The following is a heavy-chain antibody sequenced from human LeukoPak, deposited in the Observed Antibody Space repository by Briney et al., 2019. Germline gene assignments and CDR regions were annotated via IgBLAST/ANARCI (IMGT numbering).Heavy chain of an antibody. J-gene: IGHJ6*02. CDR2: INISNGET. CDR3: TRGDQWLVIYFQHAMDV. D-gene: IGHD6-19*01. V-gene: IGHV1-2*02. CDR1: GYSFIVYY. Sequence: ASVKVSCNASGYSFIVYYIHWVRLPHAQGNELVGWINISNGETNYAQSFQGRVTMTRDTTISTAYMDLSRLRSDDTAIDYCTRGDQWLVIYFQHAMDVWGQGTTVTVSS.